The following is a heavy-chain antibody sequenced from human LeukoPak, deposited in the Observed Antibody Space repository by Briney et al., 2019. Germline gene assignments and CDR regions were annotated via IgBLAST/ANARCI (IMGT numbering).Heavy chain of an antibody. CDR1: GYSFTSYW. CDR3: ALTYYYDSSGYYLLPEADY. D-gene: IGHD3-22*01. V-gene: IGHV5-51*01. J-gene: IGHJ4*02. CDR2: IYPGDSDT. Sequence: GESLKISCKGSGYSFTSYWIGWVRQMPGKGLEWMGIIYPGDSDTRYSPSFQGQVTISADKSISTAYLQWSSLKASDTAMYYCALTYYYDSSGYYLLPEADYWGQGTLVTVSS.